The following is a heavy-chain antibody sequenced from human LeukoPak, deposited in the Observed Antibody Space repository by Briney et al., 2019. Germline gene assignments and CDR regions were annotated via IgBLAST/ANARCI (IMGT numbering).Heavy chain of an antibody. CDR1: GFTFSSYS. D-gene: IGHD5-18*01. J-gene: IGHJ4*02. Sequence: GGSLRLSCAASGFTFSSYSMNWVRQAPGKGLGWVSSLISSGAVTYYADSVKGRFTISRDNSKNTVHLQMDSLRAEDSAVYYCAKNAGYSYGLYYFDYWGQGTLVTVS. CDR2: LISSGAVT. V-gene: IGHV3-23*01. CDR3: AKNAGYSYGLYYFDY.